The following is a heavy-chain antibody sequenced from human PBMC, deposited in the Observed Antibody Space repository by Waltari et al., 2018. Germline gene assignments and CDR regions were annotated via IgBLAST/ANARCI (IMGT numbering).Heavy chain of an antibody. CDR2: ISPKSSST. CDR1: GLSFSTYG. CDR3: AKGQGGRRWYFDY. V-gene: IGHV3-23*01. Sequence: EVQLLESGGGLVQPGGSLRLSCTASGLSFSTYGMTWVRQAPGKGLEGVASISPKSSSTYNADSVKGRFTISRDNSKRTVILQLISLRVEDTAIYYCAKGQGGRRWYFDYWGQGSQVTVSS. D-gene: IGHD3-16*01. J-gene: IGHJ4*02.